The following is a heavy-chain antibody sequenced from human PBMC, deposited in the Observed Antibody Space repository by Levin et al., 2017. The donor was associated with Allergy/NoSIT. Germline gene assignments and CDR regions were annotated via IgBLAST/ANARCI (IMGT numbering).Heavy chain of an antibody. D-gene: IGHD2-2*03. J-gene: IGHJ4*02. CDR2: IRSKANNYAT. V-gene: IGHV3-73*01. CDR3: TRHVPGYCTTTSCPGLDY. CDR1: GFIFSGSV. Sequence: GASVKVSCAASGFIFSGSVIHWVRQASGKGLEWVGRIRSKANNYATVYAASVNGRFTISRDDSKNTAYLQMSSLETEDTAVYYCTRHVPGYCTTTSCPGLDYWGQGTLVTVSS.